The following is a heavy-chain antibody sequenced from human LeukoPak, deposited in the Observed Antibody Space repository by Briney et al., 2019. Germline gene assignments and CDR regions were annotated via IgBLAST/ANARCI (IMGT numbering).Heavy chain of an antibody. Sequence: GGSLRLSCIASGFTLSNYWMTWVRQAPGKGLEWVANIDENGGRKYSVDSVKGRFTVSKDNTKNALYLQMNSLRAEDTAVYYCARDRDMTTDYGMDVWGKGTTVTVSS. CDR3: ARDRDMTTDYGMDV. CDR2: IDENGGRK. CDR1: GFTLSNYW. V-gene: IGHV3-7*01. J-gene: IGHJ6*04. D-gene: IGHD4-17*01.